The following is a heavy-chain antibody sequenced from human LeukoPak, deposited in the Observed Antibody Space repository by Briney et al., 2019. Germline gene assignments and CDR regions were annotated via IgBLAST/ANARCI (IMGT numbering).Heavy chain of an antibody. Sequence: SSETLSLTCTVSTGSMPTYYWSWIRQPPGKGLEWIGFIWNSGITNYNPSLKSRITISADTSKNQFSLKLSSVTAAATAVYYCARLVYDTIDYYSFDHWGQGTLVTVSS. V-gene: IGHV4-59*08. CDR3: ARLVYDTIDYYSFDH. CDR1: TGSMPTYY. CDR2: IWNSGIT. J-gene: IGHJ4*02. D-gene: IGHD3-22*01.